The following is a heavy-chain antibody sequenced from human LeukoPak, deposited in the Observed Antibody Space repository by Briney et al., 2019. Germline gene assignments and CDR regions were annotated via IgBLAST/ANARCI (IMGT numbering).Heavy chain of an antibody. J-gene: IGHJ4*02. V-gene: IGHV1-2*02. CDR3: ARAETSRLLWFGELKF. CDR1: GYTFTGYY. D-gene: IGHD3-10*01. Sequence: GASVKVSCKVSGYTFTGYYMHWVRQAPGQGLEWMGWINPNSGGTNYAQKFQGRVTMTRDTSISTAYMELSRLRSDDTAVYYCARAETSRLLWFGELKFWGQGTLVTVSS. CDR2: INPNSGGT.